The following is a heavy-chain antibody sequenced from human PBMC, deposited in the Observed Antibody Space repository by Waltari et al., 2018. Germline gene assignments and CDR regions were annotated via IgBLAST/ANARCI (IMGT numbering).Heavy chain of an antibody. D-gene: IGHD3-16*01. J-gene: IGHJ6*02. CDR1: GFTFSSYE. Sequence: EVQLVESGGGLVQPGGSLRLSCAASGFTFSSYEMNWVRQAPGRGLEWVSYISSSGSTIYYADSVKGRFTISRDNAKNSRYLQMNSLRAEDTAVYYCARFYTGTAHYYYYGMDVWGQGTTVTVSS. CDR2: ISSSGSTI. CDR3: ARFYTGTAHYYYYGMDV. V-gene: IGHV3-48*03.